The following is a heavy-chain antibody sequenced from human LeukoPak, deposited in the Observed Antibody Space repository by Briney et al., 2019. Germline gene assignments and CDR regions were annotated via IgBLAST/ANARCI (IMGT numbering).Heavy chain of an antibody. D-gene: IGHD2-15*01. CDR1: GYTFTGYY. CDR3: AXXIVVVVASTAAFDI. J-gene: IGHJ3*02. CDR2: INPNSGGT. V-gene: IGHV1-2*02. Sequence: ASVKVSCKASGYTFTGYYMHWVRQAPGQGLEWMGWINPNSGGTNYAQKFQGRVTMTRDTSISTAYMELSRLRSDDTAVYYCAXXIVVVVASTAAFDIWGQGTMVTVSS.